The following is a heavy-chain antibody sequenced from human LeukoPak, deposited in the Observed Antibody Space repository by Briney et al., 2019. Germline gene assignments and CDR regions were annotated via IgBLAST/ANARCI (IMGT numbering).Heavy chain of an antibody. J-gene: IGHJ4*02. CDR2: ISGSGGTT. Sequence: GGSLRLSCAASGLTFSSYSMNWVRQAPGKGLEWVSVISGSGGTTYYTDSVKGRFTISRDNSKNTLYLQMNSLRAEDTAVYYCAKGGGTGYSSSWYSNWGQGTLVTVSS. D-gene: IGHD6-13*01. V-gene: IGHV3-23*01. CDR3: AKGGGTGYSSSWYSN. CDR1: GLTFSSYS.